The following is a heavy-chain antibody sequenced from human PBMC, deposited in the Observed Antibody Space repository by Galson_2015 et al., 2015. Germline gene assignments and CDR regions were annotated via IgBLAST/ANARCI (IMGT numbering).Heavy chain of an antibody. CDR3: AREDAGLYYYDSSGFDAFDI. J-gene: IGHJ3*02. CDR2: INSDGSST. D-gene: IGHD3-22*01. Sequence: SLRLSCAASGLTFSSYWMHWVRQAPGKGLVWVSRINSDGSSTSYADSVKGRFTISRDNAKNTLYLQMNSLRAEDTAVYYCAREDAGLYYYDSSGFDAFDIWGQGTMVTVSS. V-gene: IGHV3-74*01. CDR1: GLTFSSYW.